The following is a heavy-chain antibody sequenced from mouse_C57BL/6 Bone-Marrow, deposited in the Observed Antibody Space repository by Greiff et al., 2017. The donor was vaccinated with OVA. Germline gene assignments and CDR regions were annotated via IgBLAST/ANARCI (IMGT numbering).Heavy chain of an antibody. Sequence: EVQLQQSGPELVKPGASVKISCKASGYSFTGYYMNWVQQSPEKSLEWIGEINPSTGGTTYNQKFKAKATLTVDKSSSTAYMQLKSLTSEDSAVYYCARTLPHGSSYHYAMDYWGQGTSVTVSS. D-gene: IGHD1-1*01. V-gene: IGHV1-42*01. J-gene: IGHJ4*01. CDR3: ARTLPHGSSYHYAMDY. CDR2: INPSTGGT. CDR1: GYSFTGYY.